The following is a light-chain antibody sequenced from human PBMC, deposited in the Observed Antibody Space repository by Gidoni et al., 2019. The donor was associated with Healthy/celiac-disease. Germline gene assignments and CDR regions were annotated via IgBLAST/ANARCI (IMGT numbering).Light chain of an antibody. V-gene: IGKV1-39*01. CDR3: QQSYSTPRT. J-gene: IGKJ1*01. CDR1: QSISSY. Sequence: DIQMTQSPSSLSASVGDRVTITCRASQSISSYLNWYQQKPGKAPKLLIYAVASLQGGVPSRFSGSGSWTDFTLTISSLQPEDFATYYCQQSYSTPRTFGQGTKVEIK. CDR2: AVA.